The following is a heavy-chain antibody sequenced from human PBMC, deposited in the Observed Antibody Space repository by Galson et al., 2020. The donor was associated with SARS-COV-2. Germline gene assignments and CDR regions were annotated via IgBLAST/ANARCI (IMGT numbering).Heavy chain of an antibody. J-gene: IGHJ3*02. CDR3: AKGLRITIFGVVITSDAFDI. Sequence: QLGESLKISCAASGFTFSSYGMHWVRQAPGKGLEWVAVIWYDGSNNYYADSVKGRFTISRDNSKNTLYLQMNSLRAEDTAVYYCAKGLRITIFGVVITSDAFDIWGQGTMVTVSS. CDR1: GFTFSSYG. V-gene: IGHV3-33*06. D-gene: IGHD3-3*01. CDR2: IWYDGSNN.